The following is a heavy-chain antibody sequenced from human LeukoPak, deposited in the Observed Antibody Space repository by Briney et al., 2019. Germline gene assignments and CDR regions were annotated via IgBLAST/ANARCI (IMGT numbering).Heavy chain of an antibody. D-gene: IGHD5-24*01. CDR1: GYTFTGYY. CDR2: INPNSGGT. V-gene: IGHV1-2*02. Sequence: GASVKVSCKASGYTFTGYYMHGVRQAPGQGVEGVGWINPNSGGTNYAQKFQGRVTMTRDTSISTAYMELSRLRSDDTAVYYCARGRGDGYNKTPDYWGQGTLVTVSS. CDR3: ARGRGDGYNKTPDY. J-gene: IGHJ4*02.